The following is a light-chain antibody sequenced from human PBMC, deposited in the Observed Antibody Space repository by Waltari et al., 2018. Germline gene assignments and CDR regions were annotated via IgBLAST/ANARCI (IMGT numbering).Light chain of an antibody. CDR3: CSYAGSSPL. CDR2: EGT. Sequence: QSALTQPASVSGSPGQSITISCAGATSDVVTYSLVSWYQQHPGNPPKLMTHEGTQRPSGISNRFSGSNSDNTASLTISGLQFEDEAYYYCCSYAGSSPLFGGGTRVTVL. J-gene: IGLJ3*02. CDR1: TSDVVTYSL. V-gene: IGLV2-23*01.